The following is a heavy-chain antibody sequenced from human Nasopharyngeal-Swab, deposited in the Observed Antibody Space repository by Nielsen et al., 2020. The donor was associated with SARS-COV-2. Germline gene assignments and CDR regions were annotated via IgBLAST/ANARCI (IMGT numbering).Heavy chain of an antibody. CDR1: GFTFSSYW. CDR3: ARDSFSRVGAAGSSHYYYYGMDV. J-gene: IGHJ6*02. Sequence: GESLKISCAASGFTFSSYWMSWVRQAPGKELEWVANIKQDGSEKYYVDSVKGRFTISRDNAKNSLYLQMNSLRAEDTAVYYCARDSFSRVGAAGSSHYYYYGMDVWGQGTTVTVSS. CDR2: IKQDGSEK. D-gene: IGHD6-13*01. V-gene: IGHV3-7*01.